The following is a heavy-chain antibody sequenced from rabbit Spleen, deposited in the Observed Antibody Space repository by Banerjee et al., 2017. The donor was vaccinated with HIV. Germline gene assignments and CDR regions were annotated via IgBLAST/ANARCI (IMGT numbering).Heavy chain of an antibody. V-gene: IGHV1S45*01. CDR3: ARDLTSVIGWNFNL. Sequence: QEQLVESGGGLVKPEGSLKLSCTASGFSFSNKAVMCWVRQAPGKGLEWIACIDTGFGGTTYYATWAKGRFTISRTSSTTVTLQMTSLTAADTATYFCARDLTSVIGWNFNLWGQGTLVTVS. CDR1: GFSFSNKAV. CDR2: IDTGFGGTT. D-gene: IGHD1-1*01. J-gene: IGHJ4*01.